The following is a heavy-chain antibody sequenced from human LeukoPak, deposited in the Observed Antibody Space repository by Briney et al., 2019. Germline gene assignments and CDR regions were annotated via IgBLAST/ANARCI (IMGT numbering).Heavy chain of an antibody. CDR1: GFTFDDYA. D-gene: IGHD2-2*02. J-gene: IGHJ5*02. Sequence: GGSLRLSCAASGFTFDDYAMHWVRQAPGKGLEWVSGISWNSGSIGYADSVKGRFTISRDNAKNSLYPQMNSLRAEDTALYYCAKSVVPAAILSWFDPWGQGTLVTVSS. CDR3: AKSVVPAAILSWFDP. CDR2: ISWNSGSI. V-gene: IGHV3-9*01.